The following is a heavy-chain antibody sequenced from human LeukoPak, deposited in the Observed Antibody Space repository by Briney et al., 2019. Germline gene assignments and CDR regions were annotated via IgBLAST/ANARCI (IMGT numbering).Heavy chain of an antibody. CDR3: AKDFAGYSSSRHDY. V-gene: IGHV3-30*18. Sequence: PGRSLRLSCAASGFTFSSYGMHWVRQAPGKGLEWVAVISYDGSNKYYADSVKGRFTISRDNSKNTLYLQMNSLRAEDTAVYYCAKDFAGYSSSRHDYWGQGTLVTVSS. CDR1: GFTFSSYG. J-gene: IGHJ4*02. D-gene: IGHD6-13*01. CDR2: ISYDGSNK.